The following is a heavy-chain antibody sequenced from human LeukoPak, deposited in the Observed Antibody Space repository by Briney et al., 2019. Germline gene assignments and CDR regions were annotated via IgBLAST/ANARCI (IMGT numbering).Heavy chain of an antibody. D-gene: IGHD2-8*01. CDR1: GYTFTGYY. V-gene: IGHV1-2*02. J-gene: IGHJ4*02. Sequence: ASVKVSCKASGYTFTGYYVHWVRQAPGQGLEWMGWISPNGGGTNYAQKFQGRVTMTRDTSISTAYMELSRLRSDDTAVYYCARYVMGLDFWGQGTLVTVSS. CDR3: ARYVMGLDF. CDR2: ISPNGGGT.